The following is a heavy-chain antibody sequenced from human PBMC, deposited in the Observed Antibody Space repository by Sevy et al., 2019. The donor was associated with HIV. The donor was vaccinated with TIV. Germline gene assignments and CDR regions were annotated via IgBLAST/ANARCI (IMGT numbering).Heavy chain of an antibody. Sequence: GGSLRLSCAASGFTFSSYWMHWVRQAPGKGLVWVSRINSDGSSTSYADTVKGRFTISRDNAKNTLYLQMNSLRAEDTAVYYGARRNYYYYMNVGGKGTTVTVSS. CDR1: GFTFSSYW. CDR3: ARRNYYYYMNV. CDR2: INSDGSST. V-gene: IGHV3-74*01. J-gene: IGHJ6*03.